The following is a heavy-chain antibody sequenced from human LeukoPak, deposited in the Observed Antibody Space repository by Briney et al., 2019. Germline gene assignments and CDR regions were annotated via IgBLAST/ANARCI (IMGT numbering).Heavy chain of an antibody. D-gene: IGHD3-3*01. V-gene: IGHV4-59*01. Sequence: SETLSLTCTVSGGSISGYYWNWIRQPPGKGLEWIGYIYYSGSANYNPSLKSRVTISVDTSKNQLSLELNSVTAADTAVYYCARDLSQVGVVTLGASDIWGQGSMVTVSS. CDR2: IYYSGSA. CDR1: GGSISGYY. J-gene: IGHJ3*02. CDR3: ARDLSQVGVVTLGASDI.